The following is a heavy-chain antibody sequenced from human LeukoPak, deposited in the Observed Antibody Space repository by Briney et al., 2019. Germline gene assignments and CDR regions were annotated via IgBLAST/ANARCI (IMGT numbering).Heavy chain of an antibody. V-gene: IGHV4-39*07. D-gene: IGHD2-8*01. Sequence: SETLSLTCTVSGGSISSSSYYWGWIRQPPGKGLEWIGEINHSGSTNYNPSLKSRGTISVDTSKNQFSLNLSSVTAADTAVYYCAREGDKYANWFDTWGQGTLVTVSS. CDR3: AREGDKYANWFDT. J-gene: IGHJ5*02. CDR2: INHSGST. CDR1: GGSISSSSYY.